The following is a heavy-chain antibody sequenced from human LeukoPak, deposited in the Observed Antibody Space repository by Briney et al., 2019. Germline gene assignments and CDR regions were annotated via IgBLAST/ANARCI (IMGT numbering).Heavy chain of an antibody. J-gene: IGHJ6*02. CDR1: GGSISSYY. Sequence: SETLSLTCTVSGGSISSYYWSWIRQPPGKGLEWIGYIYYSGSTNYNPSLKSRVTISVDTSKNQFSLKLSSVTAADTAVYYCARGGSTYYDFWSGYDANYYYGMDVWGQGTTVTVSS. V-gene: IGHV4-59*01. CDR3: ARGGSTYYDFWSGYDANYYYGMDV. CDR2: IYYSGST. D-gene: IGHD3-3*01.